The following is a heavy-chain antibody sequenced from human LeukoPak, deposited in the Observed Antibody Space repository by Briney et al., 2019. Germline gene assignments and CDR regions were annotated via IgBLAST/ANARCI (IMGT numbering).Heavy chain of an antibody. CDR3: AGQYDSNGYYFY. CDR2: IYHTGST. D-gene: IGHD3-22*01. Sequence: PSETLSLTCAVTGNSINSDYYWGWIRQSPGKGLQWIGSIYHTGSTYYTPSLKSRVTISVDTPKNRFSLKLSSVTAADTAVYYCAGQYDSNGYYFYWGQGTLVTVSS. CDR1: GNSINSDYY. J-gene: IGHJ4*02. V-gene: IGHV4-38-2*01.